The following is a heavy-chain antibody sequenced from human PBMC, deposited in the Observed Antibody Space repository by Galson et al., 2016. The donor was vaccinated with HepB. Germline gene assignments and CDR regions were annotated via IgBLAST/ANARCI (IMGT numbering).Heavy chain of an antibody. V-gene: IGHV3-21*01. J-gene: IGHJ4*02. Sequence: SLRLSCAASGFSFKLWTLSWVRQAPGKGPEWLSSINPSGSQIFYSESVRGRFTISRDNANNSLYLHMGSLRVDDTAVYYCARDGHLSYFDFWGQGTLVAVSS. CDR1: GFSFKLWT. CDR3: ARDGHLSYFDF. CDR2: INPSGSQI.